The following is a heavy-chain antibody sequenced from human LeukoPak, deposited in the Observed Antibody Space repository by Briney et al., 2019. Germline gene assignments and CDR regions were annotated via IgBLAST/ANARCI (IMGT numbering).Heavy chain of an antibody. J-gene: IGHJ6*02. CDR3: ARDNWNYGSSMDV. CDR1: GGSISSSNW. V-gene: IGHV4-4*02. Sequence: SGTLSLTCAVSGGSISSSNWWSWVRQPPGKGLEWIGEIYHSGSTNYNPSLKSRVTISVDKSKNQFSLKLSSVTAADTAVYYCARDNWNYGSSMDVWGQGTTVTVSS. D-gene: IGHD1-7*01. CDR2: IYHSGST.